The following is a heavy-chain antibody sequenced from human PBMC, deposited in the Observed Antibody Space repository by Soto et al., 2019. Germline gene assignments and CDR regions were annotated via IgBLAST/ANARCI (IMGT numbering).Heavy chain of an antibody. CDR2: IIPIFGTA. Sequence: GASVKVSCKASGGTFSSYAISWVRRAPGQGLEWMGGIIPIFGTANYAQKFQGRVTITADESTSTAYMELSSLRSEDTAVYYCARSAPAGQLVFWGLYYYRMDVWGQGTTVTVSS. CDR1: GGTFSSYA. J-gene: IGHJ6*02. V-gene: IGHV1-69*13. CDR3: ARSAPAGQLVFWGLYYYRMDV. D-gene: IGHD6-6*01.